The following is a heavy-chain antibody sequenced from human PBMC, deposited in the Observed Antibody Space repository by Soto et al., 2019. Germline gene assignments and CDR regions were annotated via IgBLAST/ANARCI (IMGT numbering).Heavy chain of an antibody. V-gene: IGHV1-18*01. CDR3: ARGFQTTYYYDSSGSHVAFDI. D-gene: IGHD3-22*01. J-gene: IGHJ3*02. CDR2: ISAYNGNT. Sequence: GASVKVSCKASGYTFTSYGISWVRQAPGQGLEWMGWISAYNGNTNYAQKLQGRVTMTTDTSTSTAYMELRSLRSDDTAVYYCARGFQTTYYYDSSGSHVAFDIWGQGTMVTVSS. CDR1: GYTFTSYG.